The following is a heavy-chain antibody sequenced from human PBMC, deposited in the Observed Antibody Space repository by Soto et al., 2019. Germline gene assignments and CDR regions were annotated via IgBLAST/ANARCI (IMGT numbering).Heavy chain of an antibody. Sequence: EVQLLESGGGLVQPGGSLRLSCAASGFTFSSYAMSWVRQAPGKGLEWVSAISGSGGSTYYADSVKGRFTISRDNSNNTLYLQMSSLRAEDTAVYYGAKGRGYCSSTSCYVGSDYWGQGTLVTVSS. CDR2: ISGSGGST. CDR3: AKGRGYCSSTSCYVGSDY. V-gene: IGHV3-23*01. J-gene: IGHJ4*02. CDR1: GFTFSSYA. D-gene: IGHD2-2*01.